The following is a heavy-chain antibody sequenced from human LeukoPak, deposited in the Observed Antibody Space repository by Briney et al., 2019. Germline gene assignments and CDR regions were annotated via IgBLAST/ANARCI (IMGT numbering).Heavy chain of an antibody. Sequence: GESLKISCKGSGYSFTSYWIGWVRQTPGKGLEWMGIIDPADSETKYSPSFQGQVTISADKSISTAYLQWSSLKASDTAMYYCARRMGYYFDYWGQGTLVTVSS. CDR2: IDPADSET. CDR1: GYSFTSYW. V-gene: IGHV5-51*01. J-gene: IGHJ4*02. D-gene: IGHD3-16*01. CDR3: ARRMGYYFDY.